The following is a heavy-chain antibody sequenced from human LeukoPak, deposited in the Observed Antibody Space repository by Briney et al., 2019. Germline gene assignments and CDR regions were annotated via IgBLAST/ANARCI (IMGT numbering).Heavy chain of an antibody. CDR1: GYTLTELS. J-gene: IGHJ4*02. V-gene: IGHV1-24*01. Sequence: ASVKVSCKVSGYTLTELSTHWVRQAPGKGLEWMGGFDLEDGETIYAQKFQGRVTMTEDTSTDTAYMELSSLRSEDTAVYYCAREKSGYSYRLFDYWGQGTLVTVSS. CDR2: FDLEDGET. CDR3: AREKSGYSYRLFDY. D-gene: IGHD5-18*01.